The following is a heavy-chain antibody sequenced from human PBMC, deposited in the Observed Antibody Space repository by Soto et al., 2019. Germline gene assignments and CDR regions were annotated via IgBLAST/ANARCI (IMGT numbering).Heavy chain of an antibody. CDR2: MSSSGSTI. Sequence: PGGSLRLSCAASGFTFSDYYMSWVRQAPGKGPEWVSYMSSSGSTISYADSVKGRFTISRDNAKNSLYLQMNSLRAEDTAVYYCATDGGSWTFDYWGQGTLVTVSS. J-gene: IGHJ4*02. D-gene: IGHD1-26*01. V-gene: IGHV3-11*01. CDR3: ATDGGSWTFDY. CDR1: GFTFSDYY.